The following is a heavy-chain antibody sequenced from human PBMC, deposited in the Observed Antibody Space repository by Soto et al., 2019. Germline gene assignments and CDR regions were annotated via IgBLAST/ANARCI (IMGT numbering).Heavy chain of an antibody. CDR2: IDPSDSYT. CDR1: GYSFTSYW. V-gene: IGHV5-10-1*01. J-gene: IGHJ6*02. D-gene: IGHD2-15*01. Sequence: PGESLKISCKGSGYSFTSYWISWVRQMPGKGLEWMGRIDPSDSYTNYSPSFQGHVTISADKSISTACLQWSSLKASDTAMYYCARLNKRGYCSGGSCLSYYYYGMDVWGQGTTVTVSS. CDR3: ARLNKRGYCSGGSCLSYYYYGMDV.